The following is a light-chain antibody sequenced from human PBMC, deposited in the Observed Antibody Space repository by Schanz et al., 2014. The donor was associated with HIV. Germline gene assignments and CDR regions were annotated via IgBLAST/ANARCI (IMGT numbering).Light chain of an antibody. V-gene: IGLV2-8*01. Sequence: QSALTQPPSASGSPGQSVTISCTGTSSDVGSYDLVSWYQQHPGRAPKLLISEVSKRPSGVPDRFSGSKSANSASLTISGLQAEDEADYYCSSYAGTNNLWVFGGGTKLTVL. CDR3: SSYAGTNNLWV. J-gene: IGLJ3*02. CDR1: SSDVGSYDL. CDR2: EVS.